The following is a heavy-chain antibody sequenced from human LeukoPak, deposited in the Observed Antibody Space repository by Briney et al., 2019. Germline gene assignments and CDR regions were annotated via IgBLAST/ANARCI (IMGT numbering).Heavy chain of an antibody. J-gene: IGHJ4*02. CDR1: GLTFRNVW. CDR3: ARDSDYYGSGRWYYFDY. Sequence: GGSLRLSCVVSGLTFRNVWMSWVRQAPGKGLEWVANIRQDGSEKYYVDSVKGRFTISRDNARNSLYLQLNSLRAEDTAVYYCARDSDYYGSGRWYYFDYWGQGTLVTVSS. D-gene: IGHD3-10*01. CDR2: IRQDGSEK. V-gene: IGHV3-7*01.